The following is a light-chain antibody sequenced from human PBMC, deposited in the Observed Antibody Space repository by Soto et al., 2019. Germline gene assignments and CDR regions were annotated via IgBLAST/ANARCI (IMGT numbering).Light chain of an antibody. J-gene: IGKJ1*01. CDR3: QNYTSAPQT. V-gene: IGKV1-27*01. Sequence: DIQMTQSPSSLSASVGDRVTITCRASQGISNYLAWYQQKPGKVPILLIYAASTLQSGVPSRFSGSGSATDFILTISSLQPEDVPPYYCQNYTSAPQTFGQGTKVDIK. CDR2: AAS. CDR1: QGISNY.